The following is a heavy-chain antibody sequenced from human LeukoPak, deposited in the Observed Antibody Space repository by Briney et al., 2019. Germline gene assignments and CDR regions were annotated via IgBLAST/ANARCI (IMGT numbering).Heavy chain of an antibody. Sequence: GGTLRLSCAASGFTFSSYGMSWVRQAPGKGLEWVSGISPNGVITYYADSVKGRFSISRDNYKGTVYLQMNSLRPEDTAVYYCAKDDAWLQFGSWGRGTLVTVSS. CDR1: GFTFSSYG. J-gene: IGHJ4*02. CDR2: ISPNGVIT. CDR3: AKDDAWLQFGS. D-gene: IGHD5-24*01. V-gene: IGHV3-23*01.